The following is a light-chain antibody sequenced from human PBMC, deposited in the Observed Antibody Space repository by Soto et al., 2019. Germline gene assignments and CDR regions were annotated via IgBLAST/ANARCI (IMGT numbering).Light chain of an antibody. CDR2: EVS. CDR1: SSDVGDYNY. V-gene: IGLV2-14*01. Sequence: QSVRTQPASVSGSPGQWITISCTGTSSDVGDYNYVSWYLQYPGKAPKLMIYEVSNRPSGVSNRFSGSKSGNTASLTISGLQAEDEADYYCSSYTSSGTYVFGTGTKVTVL. J-gene: IGLJ1*01. CDR3: SSYTSSGTYV.